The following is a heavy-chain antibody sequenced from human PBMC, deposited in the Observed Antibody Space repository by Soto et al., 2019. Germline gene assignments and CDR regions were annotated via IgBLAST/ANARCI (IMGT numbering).Heavy chain of an antibody. V-gene: IGHV4-34*01. CDR3: ARGLQRDSYGPPVDY. D-gene: IGHD5-18*01. CDR1: GGSFSGYY. Sequence: SETLSLTCAVYGGSFSGYYWSWIRQPPGKGLEWIGEINHSGSTNYNPSLKSRVTISVDTSKNQFSLKLSSVTAADTAVYYCARGLQRDSYGPPVDYWGQGTLVTVSS. CDR2: INHSGST. J-gene: IGHJ4*02.